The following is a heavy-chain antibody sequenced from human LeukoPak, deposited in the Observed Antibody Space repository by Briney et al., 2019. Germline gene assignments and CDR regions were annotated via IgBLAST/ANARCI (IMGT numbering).Heavy chain of an antibody. CDR2: ISYVGRHQ. CDR1: GFIFGGYG. D-gene: IGHD3-16*01. J-gene: IGHJ4*02. CDR3: VKGVPPPPREITPGE. V-gene: IGHV3-30*18. Sequence: GGSLRLSCTGSGFIFGGYGIHWVRQAPGKGLEWVAVISYVGRHQYYASSVRGRFTISRDNLQNSVFLQMDSLGVDDTAVYYCVKGVPPPPREITPGEWGQGALVIVDS.